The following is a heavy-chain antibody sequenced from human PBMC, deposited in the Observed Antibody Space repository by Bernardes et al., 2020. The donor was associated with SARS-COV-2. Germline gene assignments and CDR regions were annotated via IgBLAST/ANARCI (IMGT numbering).Heavy chain of an antibody. J-gene: IGHJ5*02. CDR3: ATGPALVPAAREAWFDP. V-gene: IGHV1-24*01. D-gene: IGHD2-2*01. CDR1: GYTLTELF. Sequence: ASVTVSCKFSGYTLTELFMHWLRQAPGKGLEWMGGFDSEYGETIYAQKFQGRVTMTEDTSTDTAYMELSSLRSEDTAVYYCATGPALVPAAREAWFDPWGQGTLVTVSS. CDR2: FDSEYGET.